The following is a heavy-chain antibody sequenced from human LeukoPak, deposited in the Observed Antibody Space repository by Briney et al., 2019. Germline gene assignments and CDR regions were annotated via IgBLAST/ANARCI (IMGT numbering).Heavy chain of an antibody. CDR1: GFTFSNSS. Sequence: GRSLRLSCAASGFTFSNSSMNWVRQAPGKGLEWLSYISGSTRTIYYAESVKGRFTISRDNAKNTLFLQMNSLRAEDTAVYYCVSTSYSGSKGDYWGQGALVTVSS. CDR2: ISGSTRTI. V-gene: IGHV3-48*04. J-gene: IGHJ4*02. D-gene: IGHD1-26*01. CDR3: VSTSYSGSKGDY.